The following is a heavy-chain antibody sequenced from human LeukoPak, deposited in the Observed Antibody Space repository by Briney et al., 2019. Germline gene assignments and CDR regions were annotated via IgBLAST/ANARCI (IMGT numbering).Heavy chain of an antibody. J-gene: IGHJ5*02. D-gene: IGHD3-10*01. V-gene: IGHV4-59*01. CDR3: ARSSHL. Sequence: SETLSLTCTVSGASINSYYWSWIRQPPGKGLEWIGYIYYSGITKSNPSLMSRVTISIDTSKNQFSLKLNSVTAADTAVYYCARSSHLWGPGTLVIVSS. CDR2: IYYSGIT. CDR1: GASINSYY.